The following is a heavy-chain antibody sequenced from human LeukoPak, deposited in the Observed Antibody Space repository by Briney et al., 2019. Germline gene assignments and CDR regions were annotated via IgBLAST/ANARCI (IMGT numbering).Heavy chain of an antibody. J-gene: IGHJ4*02. D-gene: IGHD1-26*01. V-gene: IGHV3-23*01. CDR1: GFTFNTYA. CDR3: AKDGGSYYYDY. CDR2: ISGSGGST. Sequence: GGSLRLSCAASGFTFNTYAMSWVRQAPGKGLEWVSAISGSGGSTYYADSVKGRFTISRDNSKNTLYLQMNSLRAEDTAVYYCAKDGGSYYYDYWGQGTLVTVSS.